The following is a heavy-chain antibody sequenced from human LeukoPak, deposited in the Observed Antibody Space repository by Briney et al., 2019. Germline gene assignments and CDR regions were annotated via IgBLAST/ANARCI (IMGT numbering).Heavy chain of an antibody. V-gene: IGHV4-38-2*02. D-gene: IGHD2-8*02. CDR3: ARDGGVLYYYYYYYMDV. CDR2: MYHSGST. CDR1: GYSINSAYY. Sequence: SETLSLTCTVSGYSINSAYYWGWIRQPPGKGLEWIGSMYHSGSTYYNPSLQSRVTISVDTSKNQFSLKLSSVTAADTAVYYCARDGGVLYYYYYYYMDVWGKGTTVTVSS. J-gene: IGHJ6*03.